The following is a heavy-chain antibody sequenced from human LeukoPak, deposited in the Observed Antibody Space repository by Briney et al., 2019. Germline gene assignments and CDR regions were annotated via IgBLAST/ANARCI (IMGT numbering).Heavy chain of an antibody. CDR1: GGTFSSYA. CDR3: ARDGSIAAVGDAY. V-gene: IGHV1-69*04. D-gene: IGHD6-13*01. J-gene: IGHJ4*02. CDR2: IIPILGIA. Sequence: SVKVSCKASGGTFSSYAISWVRQAPGQGLEWMGRIIPILGIANYAQKFQGRVTITADKSTSTAYMELSSLRSEDTAVYYCARDGSIAAVGDAYWGQGTLVTVSS.